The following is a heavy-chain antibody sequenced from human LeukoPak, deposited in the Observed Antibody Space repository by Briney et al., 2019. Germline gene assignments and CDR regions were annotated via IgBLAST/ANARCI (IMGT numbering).Heavy chain of an antibody. CDR3: ARGSWPKLRNGMDV. J-gene: IGHJ6*02. D-gene: IGHD1-7*01. Sequence: ASVKVSCKASGYTCTSYDINWVRQATGQGLEWMGWMNPNSGNTGYAQKFQGRVTMTRNTSISTAYVELSSLRSEDTAVYYCARGSWPKLRNGMDVWGQGTTVTVSS. V-gene: IGHV1-8*01. CDR2: MNPNSGNT. CDR1: GYTCTSYD.